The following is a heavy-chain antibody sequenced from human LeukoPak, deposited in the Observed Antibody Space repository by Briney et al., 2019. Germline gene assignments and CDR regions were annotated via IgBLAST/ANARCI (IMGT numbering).Heavy chain of an antibody. CDR2: ISAYNGNT. CDR1: GYTFTSYG. Sequence: ASVKVSCKASGYTFTSYGISWVRQAPGQGLEWMGWISAYNGNTNYAQKLQGRVTMTTDTSTSTAYMELRSLRSDDTAVYYCARDPPGSIAARRIFDYWGQGTLVTVSS. J-gene: IGHJ4*02. D-gene: IGHD6-6*01. CDR3: ARDPPGSIAARRIFDY. V-gene: IGHV1-18*01.